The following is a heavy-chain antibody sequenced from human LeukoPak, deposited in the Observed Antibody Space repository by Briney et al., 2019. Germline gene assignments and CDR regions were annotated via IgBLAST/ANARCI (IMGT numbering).Heavy chain of an antibody. CDR1: GSTFTGYY. J-gene: IGHJ5*02. Sequence: ASVKLSCKASGSTFTGYYMHWVRQAPGQGLGWMGWINPNTGGTKYAQKFQGRVTMTRDTSISTAYMELSRLRSDDTAVYYCARDLGSGDGYNYSWGQGTLVTVSS. V-gene: IGHV1-2*02. CDR2: INPNTGGT. CDR3: ARDLGSGDGYNYS. D-gene: IGHD5-24*01.